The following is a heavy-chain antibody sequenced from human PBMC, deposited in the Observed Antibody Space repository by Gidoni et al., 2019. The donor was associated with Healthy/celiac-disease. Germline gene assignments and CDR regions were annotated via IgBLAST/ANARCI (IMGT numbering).Heavy chain of an antibody. D-gene: IGHD2-21*02. CDR1: GFPFSSYS. V-gene: IGHV3-21*01. Sequence: EVQLVESGGGLVKPGGSLRLSCAASGFPFSSYSMNWVRQAPGKGLEWVSSISSSSSYIYYADSVKGRFTISRDNAKNSLYLQMNSLRAEDTAVYYCARPVVTPAYYYGMDVWGQGTTVTVSS. CDR3: ARPVVTPAYYYGMDV. CDR2: ISSSSSYI. J-gene: IGHJ6*02.